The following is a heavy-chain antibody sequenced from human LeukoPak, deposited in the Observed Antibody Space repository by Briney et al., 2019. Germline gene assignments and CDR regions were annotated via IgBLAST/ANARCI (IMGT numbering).Heavy chain of an antibody. CDR1: GGSFSGYY. J-gene: IGHJ4*02. V-gene: IGHV4-34*01. Sequence: SETLSLTCAVYGGSFSGYYWSWIRQPPGKGLEWIGEINHSGSTNYNPSLKSRVTISVDTSKTQFSLKLSSVTAADTAVYYCARVPYYYGSGSFSYWGQGTLVTVSS. CDR3: ARVPYYYGSGSFSY. CDR2: INHSGST. D-gene: IGHD3-10*01.